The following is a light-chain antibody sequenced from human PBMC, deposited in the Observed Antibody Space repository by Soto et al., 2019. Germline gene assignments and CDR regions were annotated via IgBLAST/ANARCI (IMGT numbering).Light chain of an antibody. Sequence: EIVLTQSPGTLSLSPGERATLSCRASQSVSTTYLAWYQQQPGRAPRLLIYDASNRATGIPARFSGSGSGTDFTLTISSLEPEDFAVYYCQQRSNWPPSWTVGQGTKVDIK. J-gene: IGKJ1*01. CDR2: DAS. V-gene: IGKV3-11*01. CDR1: QSVSTTY. CDR3: QQRSNWPPSWT.